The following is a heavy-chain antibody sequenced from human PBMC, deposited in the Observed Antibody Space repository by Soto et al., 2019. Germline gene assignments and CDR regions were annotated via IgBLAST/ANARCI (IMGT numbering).Heavy chain of an antibody. J-gene: IGHJ4*02. V-gene: IGHV3-21*02. CDR3: ARLDTSAWYFDY. D-gene: IGHD6-19*01. CDR1: GFTFSSYT. CDR2: IIGSGSYI. Sequence: EVQLVESGGGLVQPGGSLRLCCAASGFTFSSYTMNWVRQAPGKGLEWVSSIIGSGSYIFYADSVEGRFTTSRDNAKKYLCLQMDSLRAEDTAVYYCARLDTSAWYFDYWGQGTQVTVSS.